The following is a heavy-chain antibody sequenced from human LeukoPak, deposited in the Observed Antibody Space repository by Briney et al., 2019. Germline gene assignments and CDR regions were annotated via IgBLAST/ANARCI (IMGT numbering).Heavy chain of an antibody. D-gene: IGHD3-3*01. Sequence: ASVKVSCKASGYTFTGYYMHWVRQAPGQGLEWMGWINPNSGGTNYAQKFQGRVTMTRDTSISTAYMELSRLRSDDTAVYYCARGQTYYGFWSGYSNDAFDIWGQGTMVTVSS. CDR3: ARGQTYYGFWSGYSNDAFDI. CDR2: INPNSGGT. J-gene: IGHJ3*02. CDR1: GYTFTGYY. V-gene: IGHV1-2*02.